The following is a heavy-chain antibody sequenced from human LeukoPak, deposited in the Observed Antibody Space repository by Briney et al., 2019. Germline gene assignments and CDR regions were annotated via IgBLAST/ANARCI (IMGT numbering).Heavy chain of an antibody. V-gene: IGHV3-21*01. CDR3: ARTSDDFWSGYPNWFDP. Sequence: GGSLRLSCAASGVTFSTYSMNWVRQAPGKGLEWVSSISSSSSYIYYADSVKGRFTISRDNAKNSLFLQMNSLRAEDTAVYYCARTSDDFWSGYPNWFDPWGQGTLVTVSS. CDR1: GVTFSTYS. J-gene: IGHJ5*02. D-gene: IGHD3-3*01. CDR2: ISSSSSYI.